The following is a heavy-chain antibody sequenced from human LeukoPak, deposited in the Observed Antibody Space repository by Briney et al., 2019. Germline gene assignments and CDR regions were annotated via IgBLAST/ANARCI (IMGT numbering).Heavy chain of an antibody. V-gene: IGHV1-8*01. D-gene: IGHD1-26*01. CDR2: MNPNSGNT. Sequence: ASVKVSCKASGYTFTSYDINWVRQATGQGLEWMGWMNPNSGNTGYAQKFQGRVTMTRNTSVSTAYMELSSLRSEDTAVYYCARAGVGATGGAFDIWGQGTMVTVSS. CDR1: GYTFTSYD. CDR3: ARAGVGATGGAFDI. J-gene: IGHJ3*02.